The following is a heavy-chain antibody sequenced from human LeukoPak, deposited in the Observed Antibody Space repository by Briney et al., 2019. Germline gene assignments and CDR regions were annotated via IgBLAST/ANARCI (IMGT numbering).Heavy chain of an antibody. CDR3: ARETTVTTGSDAFDI. Sequence: ASVKVSFKASGYTFTGYYMHWVRQAPGQGVEWMGWINPNSGGTNYAQKFQGWVTMTRDTSISTAYMELSRLRSDDTAVYYCARETTVTTGSDAFDIWGQGTMVTVSS. D-gene: IGHD4-11*01. V-gene: IGHV1-2*04. CDR2: INPNSGGT. CDR1: GYTFTGYY. J-gene: IGHJ3*02.